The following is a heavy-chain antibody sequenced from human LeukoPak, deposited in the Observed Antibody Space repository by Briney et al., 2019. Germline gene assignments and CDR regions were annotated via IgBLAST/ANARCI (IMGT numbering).Heavy chain of an antibody. D-gene: IGHD2-8*01. CDR3: ARLPNGVRERDFDY. J-gene: IGHJ4*02. CDR1: GGSISSNNYY. CDR2: IYYSGNT. Sequence: PSETLSLTCTVSGGSISSNNYYWGWIRQPPGKGLEWIGSIYYSGNTDYNPSLKSRVTISADTSKNQLSLKLTSVTAADAAVYYCARLPNGVRERDFDYWGQGTLVTVSS. V-gene: IGHV4-39*01.